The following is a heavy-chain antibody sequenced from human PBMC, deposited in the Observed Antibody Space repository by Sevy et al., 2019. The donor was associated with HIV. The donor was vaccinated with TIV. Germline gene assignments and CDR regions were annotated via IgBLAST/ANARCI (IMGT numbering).Heavy chain of an antibody. CDR2: IYPGDSDT. Sequence: GESLKISCRASGYDFANNWIGWVRQMPGEGLEWMGIIYPGDSDTRYTRSFQGQVTMSVDKSVSTAYLQWHSLETSDTAIYYCARLDSYSIGWSPRYYFDYWGQGTLVTVSS. D-gene: IGHD6-19*01. CDR3: ARLDSYSIGWSPRYYFDY. V-gene: IGHV5-51*01. CDR1: GYDFANNW. J-gene: IGHJ4*02.